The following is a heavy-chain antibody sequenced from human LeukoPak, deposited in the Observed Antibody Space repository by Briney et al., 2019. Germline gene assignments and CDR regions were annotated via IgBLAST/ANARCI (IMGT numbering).Heavy chain of an antibody. CDR2: IYYSGST. CDR1: GGSISSGGYS. V-gene: IGHV4-30-4*07. D-gene: IGHD1-14*01. Sequence: SETLSLTCAVSGGSISSGGYSWSWIRQPPGKGLEWIGYIYYSGSTYYNPSLKSRVTISVDTSKNQFSLKLSSVTAADTAVYYCARDRASSEGFDPWGQGTLVTVSS. CDR3: ARDRASSEGFDP. J-gene: IGHJ5*02.